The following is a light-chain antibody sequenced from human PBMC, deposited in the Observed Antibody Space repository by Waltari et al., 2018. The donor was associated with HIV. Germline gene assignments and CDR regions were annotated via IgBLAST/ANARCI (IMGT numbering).Light chain of an antibody. CDR3: QQYYKWPLT. CDR2: GAS. J-gene: IGKJ5*01. CDR1: QSVSSK. Sequence: EIVMLQSPATLSVSPGERATLSCRASQSVSSKLAWYQQKPGQAPRLLIYGASTRSTGIPGRFSGSESGTEFIRTISSLQSEDCAVYYCQQYYKWPLTFGQGTRLEIK. V-gene: IGKV3D-15*01.